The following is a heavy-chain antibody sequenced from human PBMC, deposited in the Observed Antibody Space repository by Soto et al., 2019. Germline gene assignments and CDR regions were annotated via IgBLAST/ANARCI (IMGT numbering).Heavy chain of an antibody. CDR2: IKQDGSEK. D-gene: IGHD6-19*01. CDR1: GFTFSNYW. J-gene: IGHJ4*02. V-gene: IGHV3-7*03. Sequence: GGSLRLSCAASGFTFSNYWMSWVRQAPGKGLEWVANIKQDGSEKYYVDSVKGRFTISRDNSKNTLYLQMKYLRAEDSASYYCSKEDTSSGSLDYWGQGALVTVSS. CDR3: SKEDTSSGSLDY.